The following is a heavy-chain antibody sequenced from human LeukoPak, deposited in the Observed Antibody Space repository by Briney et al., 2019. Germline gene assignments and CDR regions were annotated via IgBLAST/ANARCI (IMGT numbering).Heavy chain of an antibody. Sequence: GGSLRLSCAASGFTFDDYAMHWVRQAPGKGLEWVSGISWNSGSIGYADSVKGRFTISRDNSKNTLYLQMHSLRAEDTAVYYCAKDRYCSSTSCQPDYWGQGTLVTVSS. CDR3: AKDRYCSSTSCQPDY. CDR2: ISWNSGSI. D-gene: IGHD2-2*01. CDR1: GFTFDDYA. J-gene: IGHJ4*02. V-gene: IGHV3-9*01.